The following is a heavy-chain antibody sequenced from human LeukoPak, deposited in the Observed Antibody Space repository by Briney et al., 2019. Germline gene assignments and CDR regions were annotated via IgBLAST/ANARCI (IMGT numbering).Heavy chain of an antibody. Sequence: GRSLRLSCAASGFTFDDYAMHWVRQAPGKGLEWVSGISWNSGNVGYADSVRGRFTIARDNAKNSLFLQMNSLGAEDMALYYCAKSHDYGDYAPFDYWGQGTLVTVSS. CDR3: AKSHDYGDYAPFDY. V-gene: IGHV3-9*03. CDR2: ISWNSGNV. D-gene: IGHD4-17*01. CDR1: GFTFDDYA. J-gene: IGHJ4*02.